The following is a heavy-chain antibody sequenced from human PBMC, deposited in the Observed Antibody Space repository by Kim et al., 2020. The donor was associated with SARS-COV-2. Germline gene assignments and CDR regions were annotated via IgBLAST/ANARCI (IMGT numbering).Heavy chain of an antibody. D-gene: IGHD2-8*02. CDR1: GFTFSSYC. V-gene: IGHV3-7*04. CDR2: IKKDGSEK. CDR3: ARGIVLVVYAAGGDV. J-gene: IGHJ6*02. Sequence: GGSLRLSCAASGFTFSSYCMNWVRQAPGKGLEWVANIKKDGSEKYYADSVKGRFTISRDNAKNSLYLQMNSLRAEDTAVYYCARGIVLVVYAAGGDVWGQGTTVTVSS.